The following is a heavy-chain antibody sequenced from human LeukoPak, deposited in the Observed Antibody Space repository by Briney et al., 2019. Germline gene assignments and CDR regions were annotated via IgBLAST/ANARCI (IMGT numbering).Heavy chain of an antibody. J-gene: IGHJ4*02. CDR3: ARDTSSSWPTYFDY. D-gene: IGHD6-13*01. V-gene: IGHV1-69*13. Sequence: ASVKVSCKASGYTFTSYAMNGVRQAPGQGLEWMGGIIPIFGTANYAQKFQGRVTITADESTSTAYMELSSLRSEDTAVYYCARDTSSSWPTYFDYWGQGTLVTVSS. CDR1: GYTFTSYA. CDR2: IIPIFGTA.